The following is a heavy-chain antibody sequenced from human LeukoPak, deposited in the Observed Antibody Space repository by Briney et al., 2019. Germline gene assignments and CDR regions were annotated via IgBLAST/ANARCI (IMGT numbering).Heavy chain of an antibody. CDR2: IYSYNDKT. J-gene: IGHJ4*02. Sequence: ASVKVSCKASGYTFNNYGISWVRQAPGQGLEWMGWIYSYNDKTTYAQNFQGRVTLTTDTSTTTAYMELKSLRSDDTAVYYCARVNNFNPFDYWGQGTLVTVSS. D-gene: IGHD1-1*01. CDR3: ARVNNFNPFDY. V-gene: IGHV1-18*01. CDR1: GYTFNNYG.